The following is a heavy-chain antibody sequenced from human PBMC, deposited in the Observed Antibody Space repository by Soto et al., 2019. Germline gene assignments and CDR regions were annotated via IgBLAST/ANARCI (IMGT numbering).Heavy chain of an antibody. Sequence: ASVKVSCKVSGYTLTELSMHWVRQAPGKGLEWMGGFDPEDGETIYAQKFQGRVTMTEDTSTDTAYMELSSLRSEDTAVYYCAKDVRGQDAFDIWGQGTMVTVSS. CDR3: AKDVRGQDAFDI. J-gene: IGHJ3*02. CDR2: FDPEDGET. D-gene: IGHD2-15*01. CDR1: GYTLTELS. V-gene: IGHV1-24*01.